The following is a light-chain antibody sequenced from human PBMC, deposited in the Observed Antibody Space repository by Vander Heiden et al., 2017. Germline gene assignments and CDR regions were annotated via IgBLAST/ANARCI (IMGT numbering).Light chain of an antibody. CDR1: SPNIGSNY. Sequence: QSVLTQPPSASGTPGQRVTISCSGSSPNIGSNYVYWYQQLPGTAPKRLIYRNNQRPSGVPDRFSGSKSGTSASLAISGLRSEDEADYYCAAWDDSLSAWVFGGGTKLTVL. V-gene: IGLV1-47*01. CDR3: AAWDDSLSAWV. J-gene: IGLJ3*02. CDR2: RNN.